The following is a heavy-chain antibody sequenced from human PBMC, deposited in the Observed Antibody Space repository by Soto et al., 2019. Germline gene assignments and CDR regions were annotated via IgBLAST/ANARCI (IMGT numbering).Heavy chain of an antibody. CDR3: ARLNTYPIFSSSWYKVLSFDY. CDR2: INHSGST. V-gene: IGHV4-34*01. D-gene: IGHD6-13*01. CDR1: GGSFSGYY. J-gene: IGHJ4*02. Sequence: SETLSLTCAVYGGSFSGYYWSWIRQPPGKGLEWIGEINHSGSTNYNPSLKSRVTISVDTSKNQFSLKLSSVTAADTAVYYCARLNTYPIFSSSWYKVLSFDYWGKGTLVTVSS.